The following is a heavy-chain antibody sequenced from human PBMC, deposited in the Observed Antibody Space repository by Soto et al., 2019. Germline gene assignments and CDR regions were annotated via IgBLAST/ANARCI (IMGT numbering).Heavy chain of an antibody. D-gene: IGHD1-26*01. CDR1: GGSIRSYY. Sequence: QVQLQESGPGLVKPSETLSLTCNVSGGSIRSYYWSWVRQPAGKPLEWIGRIYTSGSTNYNPSLKSRVCMSVDTSKNQFSLEVTSVTAADTAVYYCAREGASGFGMDVWGQGTTVTVSS. CDR3: AREGASGFGMDV. J-gene: IGHJ6*02. V-gene: IGHV4-4*07. CDR2: IYTSGST.